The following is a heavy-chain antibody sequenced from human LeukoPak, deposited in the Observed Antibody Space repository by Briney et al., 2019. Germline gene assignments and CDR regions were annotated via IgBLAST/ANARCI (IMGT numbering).Heavy chain of an antibody. CDR2: FDPEDGET. Sequence: ASVKVSCKVSGYTLTELSMHWVRQAPGKGLEWMGGFDPEDGETIYAQKFQGRVTMTEDTSTDTAYMELSSLRSEDTAVYYCATDWGELLGSHAFDIWGQGTMVTVSS. J-gene: IGHJ3*02. CDR1: GYTLTELS. V-gene: IGHV1-24*01. CDR3: ATDWGELLGSHAFDI. D-gene: IGHD1-26*01.